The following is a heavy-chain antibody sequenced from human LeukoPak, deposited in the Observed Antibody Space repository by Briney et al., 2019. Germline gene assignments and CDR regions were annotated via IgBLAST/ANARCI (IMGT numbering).Heavy chain of an antibody. CDR3: AKVMGWGVREAFDI. D-gene: IGHD3-16*01. J-gene: IGHJ3*02. CDR2: SGSGGDT. Sequence: PGGSLRLSCAASGFTFSSYGMHWVRQAPGKGLEWVSISGSGGDTYYADSVKGRFTISRDNSKNTLYLQMNSLRAEDTAVYYCAKVMGWGVREAFDIWGQGTMVTVSS. CDR1: GFTFSSYG. V-gene: IGHV3-23*01.